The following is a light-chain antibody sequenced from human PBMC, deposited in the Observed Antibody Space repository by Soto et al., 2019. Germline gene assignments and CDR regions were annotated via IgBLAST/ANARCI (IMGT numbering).Light chain of an antibody. CDR3: QQYNSYPRT. J-gene: IGKJ1*01. V-gene: IGKV1-5*03. CDR2: KAS. Sequence: DIQMTQSPSTLSASVGDRVTITCRASQSISSWLAWYQQKPGKAPKLLIYKASSLESGVPSRFSGSGSETEFTLTISSLQPDDFATYHCQQYNSYPRTFGQGTKVEIK. CDR1: QSISSW.